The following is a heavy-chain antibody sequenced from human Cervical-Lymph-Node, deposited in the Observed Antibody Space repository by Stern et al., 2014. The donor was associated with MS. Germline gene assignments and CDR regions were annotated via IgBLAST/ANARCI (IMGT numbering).Heavy chain of an antibody. J-gene: IGHJ6*02. D-gene: IGHD4-17*01. CDR1: GFTFSNHA. V-gene: IGHV3-30*04. Sequence: VQLVESGGGMVQPGRSLRLSCVVSGFTFSNHAMHWVRQAPGKGLEWVTVISYDGRNEYYTDSVQGRFTVSRDHSKNTLYLQMNSLRPDDTAVYYCARATSTTSVTTPYYGLDVWGQGTTVTVSS. CDR2: ISYDGRNE. CDR3: ARATSTTSVTTPYYGLDV.